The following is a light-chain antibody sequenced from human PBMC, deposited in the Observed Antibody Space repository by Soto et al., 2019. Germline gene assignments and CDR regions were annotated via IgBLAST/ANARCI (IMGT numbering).Light chain of an antibody. CDR1: QTVSRN. CDR3: QKYYDSPLA. CDR2: DIS. Sequence: EVLMTQSPATLSVSPGERATLSCRASQTVSRNLAWYQQRHGQPPRLLIYDISNRATGVPARFSGSGSETEFTLTIRRLQSEDFEVYYCQKYYDSPLAFGGGTKVDIK. V-gene: IGKV3-15*01. J-gene: IGKJ4*01.